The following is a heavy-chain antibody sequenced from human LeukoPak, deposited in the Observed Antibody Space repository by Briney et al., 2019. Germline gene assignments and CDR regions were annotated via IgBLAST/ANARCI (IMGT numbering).Heavy chain of an antibody. J-gene: IGHJ4*02. Sequence: SETLSLTCAVSGGSISSSNYYWGWIRQPPGKGLEWIGSIYYSGSTYYNPSLKSRVTISVDTSKNQFSLKLSSVTAADTAVYYCARRRIVATIDYWGQGTLVTVPS. CDR1: GGSISSSNYY. CDR2: IYYSGST. D-gene: IGHD5-12*01. V-gene: IGHV4-39*01. CDR3: ARRRIVATIDY.